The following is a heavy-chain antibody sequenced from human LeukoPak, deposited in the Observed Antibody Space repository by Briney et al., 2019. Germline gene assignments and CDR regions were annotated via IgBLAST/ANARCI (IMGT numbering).Heavy chain of an antibody. V-gene: IGHV3-30*04. CDR1: GFTFRDSA. Sequence: GKSLRLSCSGAGFTFRDSAFHWVRRAPGKGLEWVAVISDDGTKRFYADSVKGRFTISRDNSKDTLYLHMKDLRPEDSAVYYCARESGFMMVGEINADNWFDPWGQGTPVTVS. CDR3: ARESGFMMVGEINADNWFDP. CDR2: ISDDGTKR. D-gene: IGHD3-3*01. J-gene: IGHJ5*02.